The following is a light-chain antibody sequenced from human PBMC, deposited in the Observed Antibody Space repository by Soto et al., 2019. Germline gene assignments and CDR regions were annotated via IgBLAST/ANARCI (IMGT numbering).Light chain of an antibody. J-gene: IGKJ1*01. Sequence: VLTQPPATLYVSRGERATLPCRASQSVSGNLAWFQQKPGQAPRLLIYAESTRATGIPARFSGSGSGTELTLTIDRLQSEDFAVYYCQQYNDWPRRFGRGTKVDIK. V-gene: IGKV3-15*01. CDR1: QSVSGN. CDR3: QQYNDWPRR. CDR2: AES.